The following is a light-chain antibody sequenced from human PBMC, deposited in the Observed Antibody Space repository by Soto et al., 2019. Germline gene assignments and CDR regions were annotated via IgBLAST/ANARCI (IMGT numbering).Light chain of an antibody. J-gene: IGLJ2*01. CDR2: EVN. CDR3: CSFVRTNGLL. V-gene: IGLV2-23*02. CDR1: TGDVGSYDL. Sequence: QSALTQPASVSGSLGQPIPSPGTGTTGDVGSYDLVSWYHLHSGKAPKIIIYEVNKRPSGISDRFSGSKSGNTASLTISGLQAEDEADYFCCSFVRTNGLLFGGGTKLTVL.